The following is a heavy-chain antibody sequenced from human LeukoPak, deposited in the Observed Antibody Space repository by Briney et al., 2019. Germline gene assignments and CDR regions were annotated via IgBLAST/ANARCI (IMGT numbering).Heavy chain of an antibody. CDR3: ARVDSGSFHSDY. D-gene: IGHD1-26*01. CDR2: INPNSGGT. Sequence: ASVKVSCKASGYTFTGYYMHWVRQAPGQGLEWMGWINPNSGGTNYAQKFQGRVTMTRDTSISTAYMELSRLRSDDTAVYYCARVDSGSFHSDYWGQGTLVTVSS. V-gene: IGHV1-2*02. J-gene: IGHJ4*02. CDR1: GYTFTGYY.